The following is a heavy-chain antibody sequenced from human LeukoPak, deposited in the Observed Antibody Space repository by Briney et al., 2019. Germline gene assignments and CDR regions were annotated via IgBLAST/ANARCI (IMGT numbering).Heavy chain of an antibody. CDR1: GFTFSSYA. CDR2: ISGSGGST. J-gene: IGHJ6*03. D-gene: IGHD1-1*01. V-gene: IGHV3-23*01. Sequence: GGSLRLSCAASGFTFSSYAMSWVRQAPGKGLEWVSAISGSGGSTYYADSVKGRFTISRDNSKNTLYLQMNSLRTEDSAVYFCARDATYYYYMDVWGTGTTVIVSS. CDR3: ARDATYYYYMDV.